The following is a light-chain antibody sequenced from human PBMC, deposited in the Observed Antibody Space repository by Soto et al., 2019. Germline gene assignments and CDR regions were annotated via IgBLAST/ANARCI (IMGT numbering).Light chain of an antibody. CDR1: SSNIGAGYD. CDR2: GNS. CDR3: QSYDSSLSGYV. J-gene: IGLJ1*01. Sequence: SALTQPPSVSGAPGQRVTISCTGSSSNIGAGYDVHWYQQLPGTAPKVLIYGNSNRPSGVPDRFSGSKSGTSASLAITGLQAEDEAEYYCQSYDSSLSGYVFGTGTKVTV. V-gene: IGLV1-40*01.